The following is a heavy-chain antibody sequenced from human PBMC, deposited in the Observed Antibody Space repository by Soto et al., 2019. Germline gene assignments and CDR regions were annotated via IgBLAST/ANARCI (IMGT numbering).Heavy chain of an antibody. V-gene: IGHV3-30-3*01. CDR3: ARGGAVNHYDILTGYSNFDY. CDR2: ISYDGSNK. CDR1: GFTFSSYA. J-gene: IGHJ4*02. D-gene: IGHD3-9*01. Sequence: GGSLRLSCAASGFTFSSYAMHWVRQAPGKGLEWVAVISYDGSNKYYADSVKGRFTISRDNSKNTLYLQMNSLRAEDTAVYYCARGGAVNHYDILTGYSNFDYWGQGTLVTVSS.